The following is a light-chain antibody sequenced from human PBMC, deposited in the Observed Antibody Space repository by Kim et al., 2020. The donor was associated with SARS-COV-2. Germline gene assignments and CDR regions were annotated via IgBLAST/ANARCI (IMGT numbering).Light chain of an antibody. CDR1: QSVTSNY. V-gene: IGKV3-20*01. CDR2: LAS. CDR3: QQYDTLPYT. J-gene: IGKJ2*01. Sequence: DIVLTQSPGTLSLSPGERATLSCRASQSVTSNYLAWFQKKPGQAPRLLVYLASRRSTDIPDRFSGSGSETDFTLTISGVQPEDVAVYFCQQYDTLPYTFVPGTKLVI.